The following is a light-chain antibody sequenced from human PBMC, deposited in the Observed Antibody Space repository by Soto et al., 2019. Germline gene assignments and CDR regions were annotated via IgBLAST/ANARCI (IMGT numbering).Light chain of an antibody. V-gene: IGKV3-15*01. CDR2: SAS. CDR3: QQYNNWPWT. Sequence: EIALTQSPDTLSLSPGERATLSCGASQTVTSNYLAWYQQKPGQAPRLLIYSASARATGFPARFSGSGSGTDFTLTISSLQSGDFAVYYCQQYNNWPWTFGQGTKVDIK. J-gene: IGKJ1*01. CDR1: QTVTSN.